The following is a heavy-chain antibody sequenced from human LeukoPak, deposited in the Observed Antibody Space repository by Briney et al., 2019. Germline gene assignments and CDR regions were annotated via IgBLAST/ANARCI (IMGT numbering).Heavy chain of an antibody. D-gene: IGHD5-18*01. CDR1: GHTFTDFY. Sequence: GASVTVSCKCSGHTFTDFYIHWVRQPPAQGLEWMGWCNLGSGGGTYAHKFQGRVSMSRDSSISTAYMELSRLTSNDTAVYYCARGGHTARTILELIDYWGQGTLVTVSS. J-gene: IGHJ4*02. V-gene: IGHV1-2*02. CDR3: ARGGHTARTILELIDY. CDR2: CNLGSGGG.